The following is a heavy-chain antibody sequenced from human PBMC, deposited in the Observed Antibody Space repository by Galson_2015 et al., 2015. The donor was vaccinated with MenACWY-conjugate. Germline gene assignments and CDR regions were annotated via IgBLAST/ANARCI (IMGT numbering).Heavy chain of an antibody. CDR1: GFPFSNAW. CDR3: ATDWGSGTYYVGAFDI. CDR2: IKSTLRGAAA. D-gene: IGHD1-26*01. J-gene: IGHJ3*02. V-gene: IGHV3-15*07. Sequence: SLRLSCAASGFPFSNAWMEWVRQAPGKGLEWVGRIKSTLRGAAADHAASVAGRFTITRDDSRNPVYLQMNSLTSEDTALYSCATDWGSGTYYVGAFDIWGQGAMVTVSS.